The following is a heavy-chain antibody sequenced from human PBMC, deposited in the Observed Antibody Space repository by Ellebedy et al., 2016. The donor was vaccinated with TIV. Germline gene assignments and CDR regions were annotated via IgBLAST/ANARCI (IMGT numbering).Heavy chain of an antibody. CDR3: AKDFNPDTHLVHGMDV. CDR1: GFTFSIYA. D-gene: IGHD5-18*01. J-gene: IGHJ6*02. Sequence: GGSLRLSCAASGFTFSIYAMSWVRQAPGKGLEWVSAISSGGSTTYYADSVKGRFTISRDNSKDTLYLQLSSLRVEDTAIYYCAKDFNPDTHLVHGMDVWGQGTTVTVSS. V-gene: IGHV3-23*01. CDR2: ISSGGSTT.